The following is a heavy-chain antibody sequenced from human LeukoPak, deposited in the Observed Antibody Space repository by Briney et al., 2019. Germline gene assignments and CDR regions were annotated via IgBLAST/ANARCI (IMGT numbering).Heavy chain of an antibody. J-gene: IGHJ4*02. CDR3: AESVDSSGWYVFDY. V-gene: IGHV3-9*01. Sequence: GGSLRLSCAASGFTFDDYAMHWVRQAPGKGLEWVSGISWNSGSIGYADSVKGRFTISRDNAKNSLYLQMNSLRAEDTAVYYCAESVDSSGWYVFDYWGQGTLVTVSS. D-gene: IGHD6-19*01. CDR2: ISWNSGSI. CDR1: GFTFDDYA.